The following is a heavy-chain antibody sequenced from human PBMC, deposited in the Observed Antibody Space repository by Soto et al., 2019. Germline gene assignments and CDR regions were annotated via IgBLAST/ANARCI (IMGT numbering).Heavy chain of an antibody. J-gene: IGHJ3*02. V-gene: IGHV2-5*02. Sequence: QITLKESGPTLVKPTQTLTLTCTFSGFSLSTSGVGVGWIRQPPGKALEWLALIYWDDDKRYSQSLKSRLTITKDTSKNQVVLTITNMDPVDTATYYCAPRLEYYDFLSGYYRGDAFDIWGQGTMVTVSS. CDR1: GFSLSTSGVG. CDR3: APRLEYYDFLSGYYRGDAFDI. CDR2: IYWDDDK. D-gene: IGHD3-3*01.